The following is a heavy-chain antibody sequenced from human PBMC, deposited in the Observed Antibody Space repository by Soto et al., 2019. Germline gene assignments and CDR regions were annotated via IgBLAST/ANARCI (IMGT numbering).Heavy chain of an antibody. CDR3: VSGYSSGWSGDYFDY. D-gene: IGHD6-19*01. Sequence: PGGSLRLSCPASGFTFSSYAMHWVRQAPGKGLEYVSAISSNGGSTYYADSVKGRFTISRDNSKNTLYLQMSSLRAEDTAVYYCVSGYSSGWSGDYFDYWGQGTLVTVSS. J-gene: IGHJ4*02. V-gene: IGHV3-64D*06. CDR1: GFTFSSYA. CDR2: ISSNGGST.